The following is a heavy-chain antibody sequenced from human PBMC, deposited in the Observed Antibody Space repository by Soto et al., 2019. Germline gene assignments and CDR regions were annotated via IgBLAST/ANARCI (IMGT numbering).Heavy chain of an antibody. Sequence: GGSLRISCAASGYTFSSYSMNWVRQAPGKGLEWVSSISSSSSYIYYADSVKGRFTISRDNAKNTLYLQMNSLRAEDTAVYYCARVVGYSGYAIDYWGQGTLVTVSS. V-gene: IGHV3-21*01. CDR1: GYTFSSYS. D-gene: IGHD5-12*01. CDR2: ISSSSSYI. J-gene: IGHJ4*02. CDR3: ARVVGYSGYAIDY.